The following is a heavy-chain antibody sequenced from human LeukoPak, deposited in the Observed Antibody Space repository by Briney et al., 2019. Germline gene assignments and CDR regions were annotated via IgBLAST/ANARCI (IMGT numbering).Heavy chain of an antibody. Sequence: GGSLRLSCAASGFTFSSHAMHWVRQAPGKGLEWVAVISKDGSKTYHAASVKGRFTISRDNSKNTLYLQMNSLRVEDTAIYYCARDFRQRLLWDGGFDAWGQGALVTVSS. CDR2: ISKDGSKT. V-gene: IGHV3-30-3*01. D-gene: IGHD3-10*01. CDR3: ARDFRQRLLWDGGFDA. CDR1: GFTFSSHA. J-gene: IGHJ5*02.